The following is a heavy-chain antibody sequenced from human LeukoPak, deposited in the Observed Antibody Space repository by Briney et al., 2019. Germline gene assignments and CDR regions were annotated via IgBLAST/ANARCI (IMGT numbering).Heavy chain of an antibody. CDR3: ARDLFRGERGPWFEAFDI. J-gene: IGHJ3*02. CDR1: GGSISGYY. V-gene: IGHV4-59*08. CDR2: IYYSGST. Sequence: SGTLSLTCTVSGGSISGYYWSWIRQPPGKGLEWSGYIYYSGSTNYNPSLKSRVNISVDTSKHQFSLSLNSVTAADTAIYYCARDLFRGERGPWFEAFDIWGQGTMVSVSS. D-gene: IGHD3-10*01.